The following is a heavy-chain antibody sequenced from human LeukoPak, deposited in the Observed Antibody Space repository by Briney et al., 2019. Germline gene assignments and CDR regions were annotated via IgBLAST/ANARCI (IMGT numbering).Heavy chain of an antibody. CDR1: GFTFSSYG. CDR3: AKKWPAEKWLLHKYYFDY. Sequence: GGSLRLSCAASGFTFSSYGMSWVRQAPGKGLEWVSAISGSGGSTYYADSVKGRFTISRDNSKNTLYLQMNSLRAEDTAVYYCAKKWPAEKWLLHKYYFDYWGQGTLVTVSS. V-gene: IGHV3-23*01. CDR2: ISGSGGST. J-gene: IGHJ4*02. D-gene: IGHD3-22*01.